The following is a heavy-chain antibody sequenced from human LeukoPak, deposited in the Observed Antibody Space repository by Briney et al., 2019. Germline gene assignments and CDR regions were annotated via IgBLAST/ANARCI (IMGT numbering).Heavy chain of an antibody. CDR1: GFAFQTYA. D-gene: IGHD5-12*01. CDR2: ISGSGGHT. Sequence: GGSLRLSCAPSGFAFQTYALSWVRQAPGKGLEWVSTISGSGGHTYHADSVKGRFTISRDNSRDTLYLQMNSLRAEYTAVYYCAKFFRRVATLWEYYDCWGQGTLVTVSS. V-gene: IGHV3-23*01. J-gene: IGHJ4*02. CDR3: AKFFRRVATLWEYYDC.